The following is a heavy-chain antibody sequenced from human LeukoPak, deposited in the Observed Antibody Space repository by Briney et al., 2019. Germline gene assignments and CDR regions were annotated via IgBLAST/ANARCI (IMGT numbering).Heavy chain of an antibody. Sequence: GGSLRLSCAASGFTFSSYSLNWVRQAPGKGLEWVSSISGSSSYIYYADSVKGRFTISRNNAKKSLFLQMNSLRAEDTAVYYCAKDSQISGIAAAGGDYWGQGTLVTVSS. J-gene: IGHJ4*02. CDR2: ISGSSSYI. D-gene: IGHD6-13*01. V-gene: IGHV3-21*01. CDR3: AKDSQISGIAAAGGDY. CDR1: GFTFSSYS.